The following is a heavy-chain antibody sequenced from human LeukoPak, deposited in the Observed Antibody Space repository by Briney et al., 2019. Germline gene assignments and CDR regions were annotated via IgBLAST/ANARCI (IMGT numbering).Heavy chain of an antibody. J-gene: IGHJ4*02. CDR2: VHYTGGT. CDR3: ARARDGYNLGFDY. D-gene: IGHD5-24*01. Sequence: PSETLSLTCTVSGVPISSDYWSWIRQPPGKGLEWIGYVHYTGGTNYNPSLKSRVTISADTSMNQLSLKLSSVTTADTAVYYCARARDGYNLGFDYWGQGTLVTVSS. V-gene: IGHV4-59*01. CDR1: GVPISSDY.